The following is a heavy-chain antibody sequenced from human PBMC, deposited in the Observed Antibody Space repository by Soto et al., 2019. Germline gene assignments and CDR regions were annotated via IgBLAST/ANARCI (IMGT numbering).Heavy chain of an antibody. CDR1: GGSISSGGYY. CDR3: ARDLPFPYCSSTSCYENWFDP. V-gene: IGHV4-31*03. J-gene: IGHJ5*02. D-gene: IGHD2-2*01. CDR2: IYYSGFT. Sequence: PSETLSLTCTVSGGSISSGGYYWSWIRQHPGKGLEWIGYIYYSGFTYYNPSLKSRVTISVDTSTSTVYMELRSLRSEDTAVYYCARDLPFPYCSSTSCYENWFDPWGQGTLVTVSS.